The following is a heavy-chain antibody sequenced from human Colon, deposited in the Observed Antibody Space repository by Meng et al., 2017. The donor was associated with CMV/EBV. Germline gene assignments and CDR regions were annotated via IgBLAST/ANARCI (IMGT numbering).Heavy chain of an antibody. J-gene: IGHJ4*02. CDR2: INPITGGT. Sequence: QVLLVQDGAEVKKSGASVKVSCKASGYTFTGYFMYWVRQAPGQGLEWLGVINPITGGTNYAQKFQGRVTMTRDTSMNTAYMELSRLRSDDTAVYYCASLSGGDFDYWGQGTLVTVSS. V-gene: IGHV1-2*02. CDR1: GYTFTGYF. D-gene: IGHD1-26*01. CDR3: ASLSGGDFDY.